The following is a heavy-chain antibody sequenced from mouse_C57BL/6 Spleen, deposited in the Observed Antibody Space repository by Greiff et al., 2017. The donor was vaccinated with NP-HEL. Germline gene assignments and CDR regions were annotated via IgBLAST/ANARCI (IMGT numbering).Heavy chain of an antibody. J-gene: IGHJ3*01. D-gene: IGHD1-1*01. V-gene: IGHV1-9*01. CDR2: ILPGSGST. CDR3: ARYRDYGSSYLAWFAY. CDR1: GYTFTGYW. Sequence: QVQLKQSGAELMKPGASVKLSCKATGYTFTGYWIEWVKQRPGHGLEWIGEILPGSGSTNYNEKFKGKATFTADTSSNTAYMQLSSLTTEDSAIYYCARYRDYGSSYLAWFAYWGQGTLVTVSA.